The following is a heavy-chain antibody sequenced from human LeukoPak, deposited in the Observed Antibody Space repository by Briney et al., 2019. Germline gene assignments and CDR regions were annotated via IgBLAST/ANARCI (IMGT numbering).Heavy chain of an antibody. V-gene: IGHV4-34*01. J-gene: IGHJ3*01. CDR2: INHSGST. CDR3: ARGLTK. CDR1: GGSFSDYY. D-gene: IGHD3-3*01. Sequence: SETLSLTCAVYGGSFSDYYWSWIRQPPGKGLEWIGEINHSGSTNYNPSLKSRVTISVDTSKNQFSLKLSSVTAADTAVYYCARGLTKWGQGTMVTVSS.